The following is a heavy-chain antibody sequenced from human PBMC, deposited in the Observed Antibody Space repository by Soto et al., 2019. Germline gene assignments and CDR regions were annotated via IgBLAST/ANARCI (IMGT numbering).Heavy chain of an antibody. J-gene: IGHJ4*02. D-gene: IGHD3-22*01. CDR3: ARQSRGDSSGYSRRREYYFDY. V-gene: IGHV3-11*06. CDR2: ISSSSSYT. CDR1: GFTFSDYY. Sequence: QVQLVESGGGLVKPGGSLRLSCAASGFTFSDYYMSWIRQAPGKGLEWVSYISSSSSYTNYADSVKGRFTISRDNAKNALYLQMNSLRAEDTAVYYCARQSRGDSSGYSRRREYYFDYWGQGTLVTVSS.